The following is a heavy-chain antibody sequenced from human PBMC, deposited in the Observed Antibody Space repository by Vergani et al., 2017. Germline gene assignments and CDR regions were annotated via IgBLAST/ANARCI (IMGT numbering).Heavy chain of an antibody. Sequence: EVQLVQSGAEVKKPGESLKISCKGSGYRFTSYWIGWVRQMPGKGLEWMGIIYPGDSDTRYSPSFQGQVTISADTSISTAYLQRSSLKASDTAIYYCARKGSDSSAGYNWFDPWGEGTLVTVSS. D-gene: IGHD6-25*01. J-gene: IGHJ5*02. V-gene: IGHV5-51*03. CDR1: GYRFTSYW. CDR3: ARKGSDSSAGYNWFDP. CDR2: IYPGDSDT.